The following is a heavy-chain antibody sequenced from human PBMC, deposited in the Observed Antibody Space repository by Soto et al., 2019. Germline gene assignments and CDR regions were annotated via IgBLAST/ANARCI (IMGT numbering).Heavy chain of an antibody. CDR3: ARDSRGWISFYGMDV. Sequence: GGSLRLSCAASGCTFSSYWMSWVRQAPGKGLEWVANIKQDGSEKYYVDSVKGRFTISRDKAKNSLYLQMNSLRAEDTAVYYCARDSRGWISFYGMDVCGQGTTVTVSS. CDR1: GCTFSSYW. CDR2: IKQDGSEK. V-gene: IGHV3-7*01. J-gene: IGHJ6*02. D-gene: IGHD2-2*03.